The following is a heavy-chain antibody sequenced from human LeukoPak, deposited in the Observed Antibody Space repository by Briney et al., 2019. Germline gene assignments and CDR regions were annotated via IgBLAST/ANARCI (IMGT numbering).Heavy chain of an antibody. CDR3: ARDGRGQYSSGCYRTDAFEI. CDR1: GGTFSSYA. V-gene: IGHV1-69*04. CDR2: IIPILGIA. D-gene: IGHD6-19*01. J-gene: IGHJ3*02. Sequence: SVKVSCKASGGTFSSYAISWVRQAPGQGLEWMGRIIPILGIANYAQKFQGRVTITADKSTSTAYMELSSLRSEDTAVYYCARDGRGQYSSGCYRTDAFEIWGQGTKGTVSS.